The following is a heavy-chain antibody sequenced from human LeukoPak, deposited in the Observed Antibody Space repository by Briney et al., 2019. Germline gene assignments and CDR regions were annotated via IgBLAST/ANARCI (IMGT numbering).Heavy chain of an antibody. V-gene: IGHV3-23*01. CDR2: ISDSGGGT. D-gene: IGHD3-16*01. CDR1: EFALERYA. Sequence: GGSLRLSCEVSEFALERYAMSWVRQAPGKGLQWVSAISDSGGGTFYADSVKGRFTISRDNSKNTLYLQMNSLRAEDTAVYYCAKVGVGWVAFEYWGQGTLVTVSS. CDR3: AKVGVGWVAFEY. J-gene: IGHJ4*02.